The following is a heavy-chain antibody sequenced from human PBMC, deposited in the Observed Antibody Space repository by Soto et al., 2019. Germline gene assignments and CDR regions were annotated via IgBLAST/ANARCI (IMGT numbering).Heavy chain of an antibody. CDR3: ATRDTGRVY. CDR2: SHQSGNT. J-gene: IGHJ4*02. CDR1: GVSISSHDW. V-gene: IGHV4-4*02. Sequence: QVQLQESGPGLVKPSGTLSLTCAVSGVSISSHDWWTWVRQPPGKGLEWIGESHQSGNTNYNSSLESRVTISLDKSKNLLSLQLNSVTVADTAVYYCATRDTGRVYWGQGTLVTVSS. D-gene: IGHD5-18*01.